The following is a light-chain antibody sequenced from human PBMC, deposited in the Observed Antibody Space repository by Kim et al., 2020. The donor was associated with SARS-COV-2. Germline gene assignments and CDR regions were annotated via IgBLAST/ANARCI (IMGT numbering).Light chain of an antibody. J-gene: IGKJ4*01. CDR1: QSISSK. CDR3: QQYNDWPLT. V-gene: IGKV3D-15*01. Sequence: EVVMTQSPVTLSVSPGERATFSCRASQSISSKLAWYQQKPGQGPRLLISDASTRATGIPARFSGSGSGTEFTLTISSLQPEDFAVYYCQQYNDWPLTFGGGTKVEVK. CDR2: DAS.